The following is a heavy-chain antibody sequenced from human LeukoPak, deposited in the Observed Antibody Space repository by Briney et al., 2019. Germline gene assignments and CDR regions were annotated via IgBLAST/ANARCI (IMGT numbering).Heavy chain of an antibody. CDR2: INHSGST. V-gene: IGHV4-34*01. D-gene: IGHD3-10*01. Sequence: SETLSLTCAVYGGSFNGYYWSWIRQPPGKGLEWIGEINHSGSTNYNPSLKSRVTISVDTSKNQFSLKLSSVTAADTAVYYCARLSMVRGVIRFDYWGQGTLVTVSS. CDR3: ARLSMVRGVIRFDY. CDR1: GGSFNGYY. J-gene: IGHJ4*02.